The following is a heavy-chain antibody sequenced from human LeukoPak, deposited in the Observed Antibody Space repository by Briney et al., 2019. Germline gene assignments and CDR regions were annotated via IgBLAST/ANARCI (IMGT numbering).Heavy chain of an antibody. D-gene: IGHD3-3*01. J-gene: IGHJ6*03. CDR1: GFTFSSYS. CDR3: ARVYDFGFMDV. V-gene: IGHV3-48*01. Sequence: TGGSLRLSCAASGFTFSSYSMNWVRQAPGKGLEWVSYISSSSSTIYYADSVKGRFTISRDNAKNSLYLQMNSLRAEDTAVYYCARVYDFGFMDVWGKGTTVTVSS. CDR2: ISSSSSTI.